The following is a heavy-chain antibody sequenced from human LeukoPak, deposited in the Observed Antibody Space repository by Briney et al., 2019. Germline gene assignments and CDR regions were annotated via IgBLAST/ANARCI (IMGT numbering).Heavy chain of an antibody. CDR1: GGSISSYY. V-gene: IGHV4-59*12. CDR3: VRDRNEGAFDI. Sequence: SETLSLTCTVSGGSISSYYWSWIRQPPGKGLEWIGYIYYSGSTNYNPSLKSRVTMSVDTSKNQFSLKLTSVTAADTAVYYCVRDRNEGAFDIWGQGTMVAVSS. CDR2: IYYSGST. D-gene: IGHD2-8*01. J-gene: IGHJ3*02.